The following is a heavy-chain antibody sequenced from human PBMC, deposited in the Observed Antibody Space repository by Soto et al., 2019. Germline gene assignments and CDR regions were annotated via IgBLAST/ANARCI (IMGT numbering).Heavy chain of an antibody. Sequence: GGSLRLSCAASGFTFSSYAMSWVRKAPGKGLEWVSAISGSGGSTYYADSVKGRFTISRDNSKNKLYLQMNSLRAEDTAVYYCAKDLNDSSSWYYYYSMDVWGKGTRVTVSS. CDR2: ISGSGGST. J-gene: IGHJ6*03. CDR1: GFTFSSYA. CDR3: AKDLNDSSSWYYYYSMDV. D-gene: IGHD6-13*01. V-gene: IGHV3-23*01.